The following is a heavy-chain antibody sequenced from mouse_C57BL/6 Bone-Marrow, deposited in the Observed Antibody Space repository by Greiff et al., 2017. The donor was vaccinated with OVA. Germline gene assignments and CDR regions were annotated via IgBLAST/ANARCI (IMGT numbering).Heavy chain of an antibody. Sequence: EVKLVESGGDLVKPGGSLKLSCAASGFTFSSYGMSWVRQTPDKRLEWVATISSGGSYTYYPDSVKGRFTISRDNAKNTLYLQTSSLKSEDTAMYYCARSHYYGSSDYWGQGTTLTVSS. V-gene: IGHV5-6*01. CDR3: ARSHYYGSSDY. D-gene: IGHD1-1*01. J-gene: IGHJ2*01. CDR1: GFTFSSYG. CDR2: ISSGGSYT.